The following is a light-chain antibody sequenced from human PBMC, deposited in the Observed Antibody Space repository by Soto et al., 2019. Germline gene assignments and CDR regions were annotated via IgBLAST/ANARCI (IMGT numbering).Light chain of an antibody. CDR3: SSYTTSSTLPYV. CDR1: SSDVGGYNC. J-gene: IGLJ1*01. V-gene: IGLV2-14*01. Sequence: QSVLTQPASVSGSPGQSITISCTGTSSDVGGYNCVSWYQQHPGKAPKLMIYEVNNRPSGVSNRFSGSKSGNTASLTISGLQAEDEADYYCSSYTTSSTLPYVFGTGTKVTVL. CDR2: EVN.